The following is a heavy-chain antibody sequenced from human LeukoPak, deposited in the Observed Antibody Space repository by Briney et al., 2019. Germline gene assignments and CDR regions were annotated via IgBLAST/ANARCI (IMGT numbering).Heavy chain of an antibody. J-gene: IGHJ4*02. Sequence: SETLSLTCAVYGGSFSGYYWSWIRQPPGKGLEWIGEINHSGSTNYNPSLKSRVTISVDTSKNQFSLKLSSVTAADTAVYYCARWEFILVDDSSGYYSHWGQGTLVTVSS. CDR2: INHSGST. V-gene: IGHV4-34*01. CDR1: GGSFSGYY. D-gene: IGHD3-22*01. CDR3: ARWEFILVDDSSGYYSH.